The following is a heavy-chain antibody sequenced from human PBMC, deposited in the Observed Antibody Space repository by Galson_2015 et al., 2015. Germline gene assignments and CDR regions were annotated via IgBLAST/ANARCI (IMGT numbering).Heavy chain of an antibody. J-gene: IGHJ6*02. D-gene: IGHD5-12*01. V-gene: IGHV3-30*18. Sequence: SLRLSCAASGFTFSSYGMHWVRRAPARGLEWVAVISYDGRNKNYADSVKGRFTISRDNSKNTLYLQMNSLRAEDTAVYYCAKDLWYGGYDLGSNYYGMDVWGQGTTVTVSS. CDR2: ISYDGRNK. CDR1: GFTFSSYG. CDR3: AKDLWYGGYDLGSNYYGMDV.